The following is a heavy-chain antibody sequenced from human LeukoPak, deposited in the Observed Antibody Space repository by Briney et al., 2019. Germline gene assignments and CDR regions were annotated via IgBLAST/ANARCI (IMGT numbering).Heavy chain of an antibody. D-gene: IGHD2-8*01. J-gene: IGHJ5*02. CDR1: GYTFIDYY. CDR2: INTNTGET. Sequence: SVKVSCKASGYTFIDYYMNWVRQVPGQGLEWTGWINTNTGETNYAQKFQGRVTMTRDTSISTVYMELTSLTSDDTAVYYCARWGGVQFDPWGQGTLVTVSS. CDR3: ARWGGVQFDP. V-gene: IGHV1-2*02.